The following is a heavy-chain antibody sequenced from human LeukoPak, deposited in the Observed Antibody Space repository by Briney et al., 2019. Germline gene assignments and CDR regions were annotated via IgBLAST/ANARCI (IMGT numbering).Heavy chain of an antibody. D-gene: IGHD4-23*01. CDR1: GYTFSSYA. CDR3: ARYYGGNSGGLDY. V-gene: IGHV1-18*01. Sequence: GASVKVSCKASGYTFSSYAINWVRQAPGQGLEWMGWISADNGNTNDAQKFQGRVTMTTDKSTSTAYMELSSLRSEDTAVYYCARYYGGNSGGLDYWGQGTLVTVSS. CDR2: ISADNGNT. J-gene: IGHJ4*02.